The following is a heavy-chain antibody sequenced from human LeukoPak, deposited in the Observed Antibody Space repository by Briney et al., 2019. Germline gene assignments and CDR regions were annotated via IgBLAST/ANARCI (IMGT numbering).Heavy chain of an antibody. CDR3: ARVSMGLDILTGSNWFDP. CDR2: IYTSGST. V-gene: IGHV4-4*07. J-gene: IGHJ5*02. Sequence: SETLSLTCTVSGGSISSYYWSWIRQPAGKGLEWIGRIYTSGSTNYNPSLKSRVTMSVDTSKNQFSPKLSSVTAADTAVYYCARVSMGLDILTGSNWFDPWGQGTLVTVSS. CDR1: GGSISSYY. D-gene: IGHD3-9*01.